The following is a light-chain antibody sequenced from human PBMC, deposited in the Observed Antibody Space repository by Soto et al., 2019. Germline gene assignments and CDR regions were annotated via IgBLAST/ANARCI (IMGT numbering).Light chain of an antibody. V-gene: IGKV1-5*03. CDR3: QQYDSSPIT. CDR2: KAS. J-gene: IGKJ4*01. CDR1: QYISSW. Sequence: DIQMTQSPSTLSASVGDRVTITCRASQYISSWLAWYQQKPGKAPKLLIYKASSLESGVPSRFSGSGSGTEFTLTISSLQPDGFATYYCQQYDSSPITFGGGTKVQIK.